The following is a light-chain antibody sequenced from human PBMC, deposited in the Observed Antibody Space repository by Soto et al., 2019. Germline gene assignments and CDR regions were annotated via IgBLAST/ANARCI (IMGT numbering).Light chain of an antibody. V-gene: IGKV1-12*01. CDR2: SAS. Sequence: DFQMTQSPSSVSASVGDSVTITCRASQGISSNLVWYQQKPGKAPKLLIYSASTLQSGVPSRFSGSGSGTDFTLTITSLQPEDFATYYCQQANTFPLAFGQGTKVEIK. CDR1: QGISSN. J-gene: IGKJ1*01. CDR3: QQANTFPLA.